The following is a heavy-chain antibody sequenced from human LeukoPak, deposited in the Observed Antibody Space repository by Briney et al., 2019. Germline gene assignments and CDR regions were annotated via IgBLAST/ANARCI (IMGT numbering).Heavy chain of an antibody. V-gene: IGHV1-69*04. CDR3: ARGDTVVSPYFDY. CDR1: GYTFTSYY. J-gene: IGHJ4*02. D-gene: IGHD2-15*01. Sequence: SVKVSCKASGYTFTSYYMHWVRQAPGQGLEWMGRIIPILGIANYAQKFQGRVTITADKSTSTAYMELSSLRSEDTAVYYCARGDTVVSPYFDYWGQGTLVTVSS. CDR2: IIPILGIA.